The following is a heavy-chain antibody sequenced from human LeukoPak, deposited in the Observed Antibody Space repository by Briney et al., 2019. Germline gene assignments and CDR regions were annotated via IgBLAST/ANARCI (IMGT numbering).Heavy chain of an antibody. D-gene: IGHD5-18*01. Sequence: SETLSLTCTVSGGSIRSSYYYWGWIRQPPGKGLEWIGSIYDSGSTYYNPSLKSRVTISVDTSKNQFSLKLNSVTAADTAVYYCASGDTTMAIDYWGQGTLVTVSS. V-gene: IGHV4-39*01. CDR3: ASGDTTMAIDY. J-gene: IGHJ4*02. CDR1: GGSIRSSYYY. CDR2: IYDSGST.